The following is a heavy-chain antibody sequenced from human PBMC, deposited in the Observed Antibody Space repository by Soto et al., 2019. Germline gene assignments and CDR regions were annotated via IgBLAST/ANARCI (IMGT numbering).Heavy chain of an antibody. V-gene: IGHV3-30*18. CDR2: ISYDGSNK. D-gene: IGHD2-8*01. CDR3: AKDGQDCTNGVCWLYYYYYMDV. J-gene: IGHJ6*03. Sequence: GGSLRLSCAASGFTFSSYGMHWVRQAPGKGLEWVAVISYDGSNKYYADSVKGRFTISRDNSKNTLYLQMNSLRAEDTAVYYCAKDGQDCTNGVCWLYYYYYMDVWGKGTTVTVSS. CDR1: GFTFSSYG.